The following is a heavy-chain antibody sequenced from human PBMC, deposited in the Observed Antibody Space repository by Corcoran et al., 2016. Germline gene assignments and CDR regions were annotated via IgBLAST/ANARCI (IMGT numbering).Heavy chain of an antibody. V-gene: IGHV3-30*18. CDR2: ISYDGSNK. D-gene: IGHD3-10*01. CDR1: GFTFSSYG. J-gene: IGHJ6*02. Sequence: QVQLVESGGGVVQPGRSLRLSCAASGFTFSSYGMHWVRQAPGKGLEWVAVISYDGSNKYYADSVKGRFTISRDNSKNTLYLQMNSLRAEETAVYYCAKTAIVSGGNSGWFAYYYYGMDVWGQGTTVTVSS. CDR3: AKTAIVSGGNSGWFAYYYYGMDV.